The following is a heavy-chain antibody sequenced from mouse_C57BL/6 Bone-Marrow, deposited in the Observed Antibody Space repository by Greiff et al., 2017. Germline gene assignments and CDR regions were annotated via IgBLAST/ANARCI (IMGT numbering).Heavy chain of an antibody. CDR1: GFTFSSYA. Sequence: EVKLMESGGGLVKPGGSLKLSCAASGFTFSSYAMSWVRQTPEKRLEWVATISDGGSYTYYPDNVKGRFTISRDNAKNNLYLQMSHLKSEDTAMYYCARDPNWVHAMDYWGQGTSVTVSS. CDR2: ISDGGSYT. D-gene: IGHD4-1*01. V-gene: IGHV5-4*01. J-gene: IGHJ4*01. CDR3: ARDPNWVHAMDY.